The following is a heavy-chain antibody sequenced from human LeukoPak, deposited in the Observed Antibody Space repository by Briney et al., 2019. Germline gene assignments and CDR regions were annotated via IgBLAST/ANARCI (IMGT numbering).Heavy chain of an antibody. CDR2: NTGGNPIT. Sequence: GASVKVSCKTSGYTFSNYAIHWLRQAPGQRPEWMGCNTGGNPITQYSQKFQGRPTFNRDTSASTAFMELSSLTSEDTAVYYCARGQEWDSWIVDFWGQGTLVTVSS. CDR3: ARGQEWDSWIVDF. D-gene: IGHD1-26*01. V-gene: IGHV1-3*01. J-gene: IGHJ4*02. CDR1: GYTFSNYA.